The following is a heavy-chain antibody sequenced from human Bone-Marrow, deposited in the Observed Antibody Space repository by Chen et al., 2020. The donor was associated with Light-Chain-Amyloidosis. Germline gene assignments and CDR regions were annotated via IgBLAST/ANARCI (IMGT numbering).Heavy chain of an antibody. V-gene: IGHV3-23*04. CDR3: AKDISYDDILPGYPADAFDI. D-gene: IGHD3-9*01. CDR1: GFAFSSYA. CDR2: ISGSGGSR. J-gene: IGHJ3*02. Sequence: EVQLVESGGGLLQRGGSLRLSCAASGFAFSSYAMRWVRQAPGRGLEWVSTISGSGGSRYYGDSVKCRLTISRDNCKNALFEKMNSLRADDTAVYYCAKDISYDDILPGYPADAFDIWGQGTMVTVSS.